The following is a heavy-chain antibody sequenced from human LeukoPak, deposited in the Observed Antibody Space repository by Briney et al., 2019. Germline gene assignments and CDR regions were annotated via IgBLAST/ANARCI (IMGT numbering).Heavy chain of an antibody. D-gene: IGHD3-10*01. CDR3: ASARITMVRGGPYFDY. V-gene: IGHV1-46*01. CDR1: GYTFTSYF. J-gene: IGHJ4*02. Sequence: ASVKVSCKASGYTFTSYFMHWVRLAPGQGLEWMGIISPRGGTTNYAQKFQGRVTMTRDTSTSTDYMELSSLRSEDTAVYYCASARITMVRGGPYFDYWGQGTLVTISS. CDR2: ISPRGGTT.